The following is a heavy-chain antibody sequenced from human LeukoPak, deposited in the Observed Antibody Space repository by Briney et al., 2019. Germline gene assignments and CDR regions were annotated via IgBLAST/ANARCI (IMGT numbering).Heavy chain of an antibody. D-gene: IGHD2-21*02. CDR1: GFTFSSYW. V-gene: IGHV3-7*01. CDR3: ARRAYCGGDCYSGWFDP. Sequence: PGGSLRLSCAASGFTFSSYWMSWVRQAPGKGLEWVANIKQDGSEKYYVDSVKGRFTISRDNAKNSLYLQMNSLRAEDTAVYYCARRAYCGGDCYSGWFDPWGQGTLVTVSS. CDR2: IKQDGSEK. J-gene: IGHJ5*02.